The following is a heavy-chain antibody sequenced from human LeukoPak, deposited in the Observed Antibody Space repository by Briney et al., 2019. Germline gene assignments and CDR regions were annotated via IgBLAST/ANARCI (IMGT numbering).Heavy chain of an antibody. D-gene: IGHD5-18*01. V-gene: IGHV4-39*01. J-gene: IGHJ5*02. Sequence: PSETLSLTCTVSGGSISSTNYYWGWIRQPPGKGLEWIGSIYYSGSTYYNPSLKSRVTISVDTSKNQFSLRLSSVTAADTAVYYCARQLHGQLWFEVTLYSSGFDPWGQGTLVTVSS. CDR3: ARQLHGQLWFEVTLYSSGFDP. CDR1: GGSISSTNYY. CDR2: IYYSGST.